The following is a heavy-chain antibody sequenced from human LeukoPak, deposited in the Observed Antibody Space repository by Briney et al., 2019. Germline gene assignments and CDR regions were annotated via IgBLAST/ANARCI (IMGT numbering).Heavy chain of an antibody. Sequence: SETLSLTCTVSGVSISSSNNFWGWIRQPPGKGLEWIGSMHYRGTTYYIPSLKSRVTISVDTSKKQFSLHLSSVTAADTAVYYCAGVGVKNAFDVWGQGTMVTVSS. J-gene: IGHJ3*01. D-gene: IGHD2-21*01. V-gene: IGHV4-39*07. CDR2: MHYRGTT. CDR3: AGVGVKNAFDV. CDR1: GVSISSSNNF.